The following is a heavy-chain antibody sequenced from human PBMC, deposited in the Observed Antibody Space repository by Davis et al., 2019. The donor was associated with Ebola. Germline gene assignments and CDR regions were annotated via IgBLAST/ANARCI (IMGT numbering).Heavy chain of an antibody. D-gene: IGHD1-26*01. CDR2: IRSKANSYAT. Sequence: GESLKISCAASGFTFSGSAMHWVRQASGKGLEWVGRIRSKANSYATAYAASVKGRFTISRDDSKNTAYLKMNSLKTEDTAVYYCTSTAGSVDYWGQGTLVTVSP. V-gene: IGHV3-73*01. CDR1: GFTFSGSA. CDR3: TSTAGSVDY. J-gene: IGHJ4*02.